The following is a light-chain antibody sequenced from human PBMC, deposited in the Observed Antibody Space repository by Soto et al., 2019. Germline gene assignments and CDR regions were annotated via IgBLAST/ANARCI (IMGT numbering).Light chain of an antibody. V-gene: IGLV3-21*04. J-gene: IGLJ1*01. CDR1: DIGSKS. Sequence: SYELTQPPSVSVAPGPTARITCWGTDIGSKSVHWYQQKPGQAPVLVIYYDSDRPSGIPERFSGSNSENTATLTISRVEAGDEADYYCQVWDSSSDHPGVFGTGTKVTVL. CDR3: QVWDSSSDHPGV. CDR2: YDS.